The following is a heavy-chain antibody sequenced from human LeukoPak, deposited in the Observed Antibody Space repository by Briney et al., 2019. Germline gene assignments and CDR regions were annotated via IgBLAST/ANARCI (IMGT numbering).Heavy chain of an antibody. D-gene: IGHD6-6*01. V-gene: IGHV3-7*01. CDR3: AKRSYYYYIDV. CDR2: IKEDGGEK. Sequence: GGSLRLSCAASGFTFSSYWMSWVRQAPGKGVEWVANIKEDGGEKYYVDSVKGRVTISRDNAKNSLYLQMNSLRAEDTAVYYCAKRSYYYYIDVWGQGTPVTVSS. CDR1: GFTFSSYW. J-gene: IGHJ6*03.